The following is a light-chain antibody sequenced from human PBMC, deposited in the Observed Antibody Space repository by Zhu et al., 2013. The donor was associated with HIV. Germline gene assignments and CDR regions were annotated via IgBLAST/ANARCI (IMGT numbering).Light chain of an antibody. Sequence: EIVLTQSPATLSLSPGERATLSCRASQSVSSYLAWYQQKPGQAPRLLIYAASTRATGVSARFSGSGSGTEFTLTISSLQSEDFAVYYCQQYNNWPPYTFGQGTRLEI. CDR1: QSVSSY. J-gene: IGKJ2*01. CDR3: QQYNNWPPYT. CDR2: AAS. V-gene: IGKV3-15*01.